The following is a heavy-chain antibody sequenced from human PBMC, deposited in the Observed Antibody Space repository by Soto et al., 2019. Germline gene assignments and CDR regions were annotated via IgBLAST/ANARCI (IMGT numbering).Heavy chain of an antibody. J-gene: IGHJ4*02. CDR2: ISYTGST. CDR1: GGSVSSSGYY. V-gene: IGHV4-39*01. CDR3: ATSPDYYDSNGLIYYFDY. Sequence: SETLSLTCTVSGGSVSSSGYYWGWIRQPPGKGLEWIGRISYTGSTYYNPSLKSRVTISVDTSKNQFSLRLSSVTAADTAVYYFATSPDYYDSNGLIYYFDYRGQGTLVTVSS. D-gene: IGHD3-22*01.